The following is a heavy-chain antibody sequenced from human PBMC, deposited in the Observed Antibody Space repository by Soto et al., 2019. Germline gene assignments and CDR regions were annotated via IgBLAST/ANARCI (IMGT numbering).Heavy chain of an antibody. V-gene: IGHV1-2*04. D-gene: IGHD1-20*01. CDR1: GCTFTGYY. CDR2: INPNSGGT. J-gene: IGHJ3*02. Sequence: SSLKVSCKTSGCTFTGYYIHWVRQAPGQGLEWIGWINPNSGGTNYAQKFQGWVTMTRDTSISTAYMELSRLRSDDTAVYYCGRIEPSISGNTEAFDIWEQGTMVTVSS. CDR3: GRIEPSISGNTEAFDI.